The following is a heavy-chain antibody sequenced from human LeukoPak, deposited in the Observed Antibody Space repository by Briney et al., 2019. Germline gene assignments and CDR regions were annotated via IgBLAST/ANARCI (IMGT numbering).Heavy chain of an antibody. CDR1: GFTFTSHA. CDR2: ISSKGDNT. D-gene: IGHD6-13*01. V-gene: IGHV3-64D*09. J-gene: IGHJ4*02. CDR3: VKLSSRVSQTIDY. Sequence: GGSLRLSCSASGFTFTSHAMHWVRQAPGKGLEYVSGISSKGDNTNYADSVKGRFTISRDNSKNTLYLQMSSLRAEDTAVYYCVKLSSRVSQTIDYWGQGTLVTVSS.